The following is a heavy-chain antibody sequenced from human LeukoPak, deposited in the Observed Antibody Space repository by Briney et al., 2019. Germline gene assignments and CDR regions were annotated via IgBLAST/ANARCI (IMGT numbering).Heavy chain of an antibody. V-gene: IGHV3-23*01. D-gene: IGHD6-19*01. J-gene: IGHJ1*01. CDR2: LSGSGGST. CDR1: GFTFLRSA. Sequence: GGSLRLSCAASGFTFLRSAMSCVRQAPGEGLEWGSALSGSGGSTYYAHSVKSRCTISRDNSKNTLYLQMNRLRAEDTAVYYCAKSIVVAGTGNAYFQHWGQGTLVTVSS. CDR3: AKSIVVAGTGNAYFQH.